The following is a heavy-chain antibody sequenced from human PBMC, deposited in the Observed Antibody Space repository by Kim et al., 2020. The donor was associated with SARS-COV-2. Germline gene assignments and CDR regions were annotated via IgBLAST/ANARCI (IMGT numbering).Heavy chain of an antibody. CDR2: ST. CDR3: ARAAAGTFDY. V-gene: IGHV4-59*01. J-gene: IGHJ4*02. Sequence: STNYNPSLKSRVTRSVDTSKNQFALKLSSVTAADTAVYYCARAAAGTFDYWGQGTLVTVSS. D-gene: IGHD6-13*01.